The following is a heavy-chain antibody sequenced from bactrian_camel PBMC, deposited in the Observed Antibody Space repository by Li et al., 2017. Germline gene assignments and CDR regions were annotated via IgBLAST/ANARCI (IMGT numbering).Heavy chain of an antibody. CDR1: GDPYSRLC. Sequence: VQLVESGGGSVQAGGSLRLSCVVSGDPYSRLCTAWFRQAPGKEREEVATIRTGVVDSVKGRFAISQDNVQNTLYQQMNSLKPEDTAMYYCAAKSCTYTDTSLRLGSYTYWGQGTQVTVS. D-gene: IGHD7*01. V-gene: IGHV3S55*01. CDR2: IRTG. CDR3: AAKSCTYTDTSLRLGSYTY. J-gene: IGHJ4*01.